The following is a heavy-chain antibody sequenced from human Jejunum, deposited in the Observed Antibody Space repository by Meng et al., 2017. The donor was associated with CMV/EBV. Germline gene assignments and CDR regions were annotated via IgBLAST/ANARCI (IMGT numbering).Heavy chain of an antibody. J-gene: IGHJ4*02. D-gene: IGHD4/OR15-4a*01. CDR2: INPASGGT. CDR3: ARDLRPTNFYFDS. V-gene: IGHV1-2*02. CDR1: GKTFTGFY. Sequence: CKASGKTFTGFYIHWVRKAPGQGLEWMGWINPASGGTEYAQKFQGRVTMTRDTASSTVYMDLSSLKSDDTAVYYCARDLRPTNFYFDSWGQGALVTVSS.